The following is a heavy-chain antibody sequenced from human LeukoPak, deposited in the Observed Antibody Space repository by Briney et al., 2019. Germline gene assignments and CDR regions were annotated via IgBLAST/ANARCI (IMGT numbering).Heavy chain of an antibody. CDR1: GFTFSSYA. J-gene: IGHJ4*02. CDR2: ISGSGGST. D-gene: IGHD2-15*01. Sequence: GGSLRLSCAASGFTFSSYAMSWARQAPGKGLEWVSAISGSGGSTYYADSVKGRFTISRDNSKNTLYLQMNSLRAEDTAVYYCAKDGNIVVVVAATPSDYWGQGTLVTVSS. V-gene: IGHV3-23*01. CDR3: AKDGNIVVVVAATPSDY.